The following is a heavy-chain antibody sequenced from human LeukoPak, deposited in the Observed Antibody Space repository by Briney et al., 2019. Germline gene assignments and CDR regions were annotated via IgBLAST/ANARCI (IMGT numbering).Heavy chain of an antibody. Sequence: PSQTLSLTCTVSGGSISSGSYYWSWIRQPAGEGLEWIGRIYTSGSTNYNPSLKSRVTISVDTSKNQFSLKLSSVTAADTAVYYCARDSPTYYYGSGSYYFDYWGQGTLVTVSS. D-gene: IGHD3-10*01. V-gene: IGHV4-61*02. CDR2: IYTSGST. CDR3: ARDSPTYYYGSGSYYFDY. J-gene: IGHJ4*02. CDR1: GGSISSGSYY.